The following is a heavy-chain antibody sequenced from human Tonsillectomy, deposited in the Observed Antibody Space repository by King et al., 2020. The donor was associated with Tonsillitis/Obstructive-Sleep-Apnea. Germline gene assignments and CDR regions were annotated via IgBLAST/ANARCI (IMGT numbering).Heavy chain of an antibody. D-gene: IGHD3-22*01. CDR2: IYSGGST. CDR3: ARDPPPPSSSGYYFRYFAL. V-gene: IGHV3-53*01. J-gene: IGHJ2*01. CDR1: GFTVSSNY. Sequence: VQLVESGGGLIQPGGSLRLSCAASGFTVSSNYMSWVRQAPGKGLEWVSVIYSGGSTYYADSVKGRFTISRDNSKNTLYLQMNSLRAEDTAVYYWARDPPPPSSSGYYFRYFALWGRGTLVTVSS.